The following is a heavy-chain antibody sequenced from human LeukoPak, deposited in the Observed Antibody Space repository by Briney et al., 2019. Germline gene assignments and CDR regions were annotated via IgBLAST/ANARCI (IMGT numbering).Heavy chain of an antibody. CDR3: ARGPPYYDFWSGYYPPYYYYYYYMDV. CDR2: MNPNSGNT. V-gene: IGHV1-8*03. J-gene: IGHJ6*03. CDR1: GYTFTSYG. D-gene: IGHD3-3*01. Sequence: ASVKVSCKASGYTFTSYGINWVRQATGQGLEWMGWMNPNSGNTGYAQKFQGRVTITRNTSISTAYMELSSLRSEDTAVYYCARGPPYYDFWSGYYPPYYYYYYYMDVWGKGTTVTVSS.